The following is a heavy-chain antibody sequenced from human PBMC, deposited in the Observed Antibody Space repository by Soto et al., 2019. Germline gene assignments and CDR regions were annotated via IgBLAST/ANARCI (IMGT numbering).Heavy chain of an antibody. D-gene: IGHD6-13*01. V-gene: IGHV3-48*03. Sequence: EVQLVESGGGLVQPGGSLRLTCTASGFIFSIYEMIWVRQAPGKGLEWISYIGSSGTTKYFADSVKGRFTISRDNAKNSLFVQRKGVRVEDTAFYYWARPSQQGIPWGQETLVTVPS. CDR1: GFIFSIYE. J-gene: IGHJ4*02. CDR2: IGSSGTTK. CDR3: ARPSQQGIP.